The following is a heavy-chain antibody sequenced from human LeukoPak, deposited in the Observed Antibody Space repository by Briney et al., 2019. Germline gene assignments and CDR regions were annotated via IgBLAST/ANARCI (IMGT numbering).Heavy chain of an antibody. Sequence: TGRSLRLSCAASGFTFSSYAMHWVRQAPGKGLEWVAVISYDGSNKYYADSVKGRFTISRDNSKNTLYLQMNSLRAEDTAVYYCAKFDPSEYSSSWKYKTFDYWGQGTLVTVSS. D-gene: IGHD6-13*01. CDR1: GFTFSSYA. CDR2: ISYDGSNK. CDR3: AKFDPSEYSSSWKYKTFDY. J-gene: IGHJ4*02. V-gene: IGHV3-30-3*02.